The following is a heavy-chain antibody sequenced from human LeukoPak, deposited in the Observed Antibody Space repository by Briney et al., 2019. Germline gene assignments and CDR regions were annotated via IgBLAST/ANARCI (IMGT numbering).Heavy chain of an antibody. J-gene: IGHJ3*02. CDR3: ARDPPSDEAFDI. CDR2: IYYSGST. V-gene: IGHV4-59*01. Sequence: SETLSLTCTVSGGSIGGYYWSWIRQPPGKGVEWIGYIYYSGSTNYNPSLKSRVTISVDTSKNQFSLKLSSVTAADTAVYYCARDPPSDEAFDIWGPGTMVTISS. CDR1: GGSIGGYY.